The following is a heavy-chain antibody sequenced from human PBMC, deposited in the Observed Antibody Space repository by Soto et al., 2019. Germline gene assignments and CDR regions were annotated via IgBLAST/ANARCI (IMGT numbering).Heavy chain of an antibody. CDR3: VRDRALHSSVHWCDT. D-gene: IGHD6-13*01. CDR1: GRPVSSGGYY. V-gene: IGHV4-31*03. CDR2: IYHIGSP. Sequence: QVQLPESGTGLVEPAETLSLTCTVSGRPVSSGGYYWTGLRHHPVRAVEWIGYIYHIGSPSYNPSLAHRVTISLDTSKNQCSLSLTSVTAADTVIYYRVRDRALHSSVHWCDTWGQGILVTVSS. J-gene: IGHJ5*02.